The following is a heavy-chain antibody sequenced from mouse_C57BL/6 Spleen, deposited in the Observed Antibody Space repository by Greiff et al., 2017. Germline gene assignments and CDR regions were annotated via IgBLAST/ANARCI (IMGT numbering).Heavy chain of an antibody. CDR3: ARDGSSPPGFAY. CDR1: GYPFTSYG. CDR2: IYPRRGYT. V-gene: IGHV1-81*01. J-gene: IGHJ3*01. Sequence: QVQLQQSGAELARPGASVKLSCKASGYPFTSYGLSWVKQRTGQGLEWIGEIYPRRGYTYYNEKFKGKATLTADKFSRTAYMALRSLTSEDSAVYVCARDGSSPPGFAYWGQGTLGTVSA. D-gene: IGHD1-1*01.